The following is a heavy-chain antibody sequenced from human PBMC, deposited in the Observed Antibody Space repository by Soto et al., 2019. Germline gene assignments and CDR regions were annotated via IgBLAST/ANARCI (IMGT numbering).Heavy chain of an antibody. V-gene: IGHV3-21*01. CDR1: GFTFSSYS. CDR2: ISSSSSYI. Sequence: GGSLRLSCAASGFTFSSYSMNWVRQATGKGLEWVSSISSSSSYIYYADSVKGRFTISRDNAKNSLYLQMNSLRAEDTAVYYCARDHYYGSGSYRYGMDVWGQGTTVTVSS. J-gene: IGHJ6*02. D-gene: IGHD3-10*01. CDR3: ARDHYYGSGSYRYGMDV.